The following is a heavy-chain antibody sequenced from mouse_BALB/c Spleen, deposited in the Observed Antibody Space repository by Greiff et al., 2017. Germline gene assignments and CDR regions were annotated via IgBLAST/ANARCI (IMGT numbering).Heavy chain of an antibody. CDR1: GYAFSSYW. J-gene: IGHJ2*01. Sequence: QVQLQQSGAELVRPGSSVKISCKASGYAFSSYWMNWVKQRPGQGLEWIGQIYPGDGDTNYNGKFKGKATLTADKSSSTAYMQLSSLTSEDSAVYFCARCYYGSSYDYFDYWGQGTTLTVSS. CDR2: IYPGDGDT. V-gene: IGHV1-80*01. CDR3: ARCYYGSSYDYFDY. D-gene: IGHD1-1*01.